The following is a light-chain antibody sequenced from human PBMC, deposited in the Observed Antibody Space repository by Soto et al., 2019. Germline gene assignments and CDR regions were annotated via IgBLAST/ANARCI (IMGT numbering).Light chain of an antibody. J-gene: IGKJ5*01. V-gene: IGKV3-20*01. CDR1: QSVSSSTY. Sequence: EIVVTQSPGTLSLSPGERATLSGSASQSVSSSTYLAWYQQKPGQAPRLLIYDASSRATGIPDRFSGSGSGTDFTLTISRLEPEDFAVYYCQQYGSSITFGQGTRLEIK. CDR2: DAS. CDR3: QQYGSSIT.